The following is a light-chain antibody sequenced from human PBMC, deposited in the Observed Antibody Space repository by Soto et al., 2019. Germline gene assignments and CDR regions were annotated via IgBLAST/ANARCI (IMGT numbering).Light chain of an antibody. CDR3: CSYAGSYTWV. CDR1: SSDVGNYNY. J-gene: IGLJ3*02. CDR2: DVN. V-gene: IGLV2-11*01. Sequence: QSALTQPRSVSGSPGQSVPISCTGTSSDVGNYNYVSWYQQHPGKAPKVMIYDVNKWPSGVPDRFSGSKSGNTASLTISGLQAEDEADYYCCSYAGSYTWVFGGGTKLTVL.